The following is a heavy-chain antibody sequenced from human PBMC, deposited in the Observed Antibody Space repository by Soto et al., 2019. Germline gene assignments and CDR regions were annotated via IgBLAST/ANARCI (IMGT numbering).Heavy chain of an antibody. Sequence: QVQLVESGGGVVQPGRSLRLSCAASGFTFRGYSIHWVRQAPGKGLEWVAALSYDGSNKYYADSVKGRFTISRDISKNTLYLQMNSLRAEDTAVYYGVREIIDATTAVFDYWGQGTLVTVSS. D-gene: IGHD1-26*01. J-gene: IGHJ4*02. V-gene: IGHV3-30-3*01. CDR2: LSYDGSNK. CDR3: VREIIDATTAVFDY. CDR1: GFTFRGYS.